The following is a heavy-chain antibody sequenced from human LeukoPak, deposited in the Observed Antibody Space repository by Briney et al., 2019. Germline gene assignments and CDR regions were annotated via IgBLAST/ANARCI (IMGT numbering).Heavy chain of an antibody. D-gene: IGHD1-26*01. CDR1: GYTFTGYY. J-gene: IGHJ4*02. Sequence: ASVKVSCKASGYTFTGYYLHWVRQAPGQGLEWMGWINPNSGGTNYAQKFQGRVTMTRDTSISTAYMELSRLRSDDTAVYYCARDPLAVGATTYFDYWGQGTLVTVSS. V-gene: IGHV1-2*02. CDR3: ARDPLAVGATTYFDY. CDR2: INPNSGGT.